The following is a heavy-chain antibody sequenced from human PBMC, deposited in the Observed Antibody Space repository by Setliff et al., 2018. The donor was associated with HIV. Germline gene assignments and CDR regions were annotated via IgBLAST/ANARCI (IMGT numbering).Heavy chain of an antibody. D-gene: IGHD2-15*01. Sequence: SETLSLTCTVSGDSITGHYWSWSRQPPGKGLEWIGYIHYSGSSNYNPSLKSRVSIQVDTSKKKVFLKLNSETAADTAVYYCARSGYCIGEVCYRGPLEYWGQGVLVTVSS. V-gene: IGHV4-59*11. CDR3: ARSGYCIGEVCYRGPLEY. J-gene: IGHJ4*02. CDR2: IHYSGSS. CDR1: GDSITGHY.